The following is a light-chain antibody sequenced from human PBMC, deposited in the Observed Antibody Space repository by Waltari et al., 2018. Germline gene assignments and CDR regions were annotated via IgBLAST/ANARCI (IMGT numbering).Light chain of an antibody. CDR2: GAS. J-gene: IGKJ2*01. CDR3: QQYGSSILYT. CDR1: QRLTKYH. V-gene: IGKV3-20*01. Sequence: MLTHSPATLSLSPGDTATLSCSASQRLTKYHLPWYQQKPGQAPRLLIYGASSRAAGIPERFRGSGSGTDFTLTINRLEPEDFAMYYCQQYGSSILYTFGQGTKLEIK.